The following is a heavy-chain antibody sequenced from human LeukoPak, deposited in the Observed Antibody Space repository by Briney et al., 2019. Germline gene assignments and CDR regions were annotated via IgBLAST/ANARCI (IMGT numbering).Heavy chain of an antibody. J-gene: IGHJ6*03. D-gene: IGHD4-17*01. CDR2: IYHSGST. CDR3: ARDLVDYGDYRYMDV. CDR1: GGSISRSNW. Sequence: SGTLSLTCAVSGGSISRSNWWSWVRQPPGKGLEWIGEIYHSGSTNYNPSLKSRVTISVDKSKNQFSLKLSSVTAADTAIYYCARDLVDYGDYRYMDVWGKGTTVTISS. V-gene: IGHV4-4*02.